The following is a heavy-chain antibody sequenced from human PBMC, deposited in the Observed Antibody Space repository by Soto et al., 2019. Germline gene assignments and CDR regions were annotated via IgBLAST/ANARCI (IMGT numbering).Heavy chain of an antibody. CDR2: IKSKTDGGTT. D-gene: IGHD3-22*01. V-gene: IGHV3-15*01. J-gene: IGHJ4*02. Sequence: PLGCMRLSCAACGFTFSNAWMSGVRQAQGKGLEWVGRIKSKTDGGTTDYAARVKGRFTISRDDSKNTLYLQMNSLKTEDTAVYYCTTDRKYYYDNSGYTRGFDYWGERTLVTVSS. CDR3: TTDRKYYYDNSGYTRGFDY. CDR1: GFTFSNAW.